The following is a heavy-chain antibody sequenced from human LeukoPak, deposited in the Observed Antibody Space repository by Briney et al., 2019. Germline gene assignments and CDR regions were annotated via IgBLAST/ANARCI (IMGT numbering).Heavy chain of an antibody. CDR2: ISGSGGST. D-gene: IGHD6-19*01. V-gene: IGHV3-23*01. CDR3: ATLSSGWYWGY. J-gene: IGHJ4*02. CDR1: GFTFSSYA. Sequence: GGSLRLSCAASGFTFSSYAMSWVRQAQGKGLEWVSAISGSGGSTYYADSVKGRFTISRDNAKNTLYLQMNSLRAEDTAVYYCATLSSGWYWGYWGQGTLVTVSS.